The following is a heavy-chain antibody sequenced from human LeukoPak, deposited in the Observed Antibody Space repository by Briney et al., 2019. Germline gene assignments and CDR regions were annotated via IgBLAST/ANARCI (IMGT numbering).Heavy chain of an antibody. CDR1: GYTFTSYD. CDR2: MNPNSGNT. D-gene: IGHD2-2*01. Sequence: ASVTVSYKASGYTFTSYDINWVRQATGQGLEWMGWMNPNSGNTGYAQKFQGRVTMTRNTSISTAYMELSSLRSEDTAVYYCARGYCSSTSCRDAFDIWGQGTMVTVSS. J-gene: IGHJ3*02. V-gene: IGHV1-8*01. CDR3: ARGYCSSTSCRDAFDI.